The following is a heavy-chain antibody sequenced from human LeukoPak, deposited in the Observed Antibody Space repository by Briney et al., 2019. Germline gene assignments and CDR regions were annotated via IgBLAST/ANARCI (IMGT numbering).Heavy chain of an antibody. Sequence: GGSLRLSCAASGFTFSSYGMHWVPQAPGKALEWVAFIRYDGSNKYYADSVKGRFTISRDNSKNTLYLQMNSLRAEDTAVYYCAKGAVAGIDYWGQGTLVTVSS. D-gene: IGHD6-19*01. CDR2: IRYDGSNK. J-gene: IGHJ4*02. V-gene: IGHV3-30*02. CDR3: AKGAVAGIDY. CDR1: GFTFSSYG.